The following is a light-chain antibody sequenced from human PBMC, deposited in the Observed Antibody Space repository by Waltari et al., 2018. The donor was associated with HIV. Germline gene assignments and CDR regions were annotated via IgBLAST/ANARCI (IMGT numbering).Light chain of an antibody. Sequence: DVQMTQSPSSLSASVGDRITITCRASQDISNYLAWYQQKPGKIPKLLIYAASAVHSGVPSRFSGRGSGTDFTLTIGGLQPEDGATYYCQKYDSAPRTFGQGTKVEIK. CDR3: QKYDSAPRT. V-gene: IGKV1-27*01. CDR1: QDISNY. J-gene: IGKJ1*01. CDR2: AAS.